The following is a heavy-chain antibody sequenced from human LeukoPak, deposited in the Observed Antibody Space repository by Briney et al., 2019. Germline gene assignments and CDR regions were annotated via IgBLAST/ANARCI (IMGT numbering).Heavy chain of an antibody. J-gene: IGHJ4*02. Sequence: GASVKVSCKASGYTFSNYYMHWVRQAPGQGLEWMGIINPSGGYTTYAQKFQGRVTMTRDTSTSTVSMELSSLRSEDTAVYFCARQEDSSGYYYYYWGQETLVTVSS. CDR1: GYTFSNYY. CDR2: INPSGGYT. CDR3: ARQEDSSGYYYYY. V-gene: IGHV1-46*01. D-gene: IGHD3-22*01.